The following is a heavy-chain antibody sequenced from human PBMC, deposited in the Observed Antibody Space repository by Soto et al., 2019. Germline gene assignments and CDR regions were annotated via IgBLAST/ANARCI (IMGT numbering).Heavy chain of an antibody. D-gene: IGHD3-3*01. J-gene: IGHJ4*02. CDR1: GFTFSSYG. CDR3: AKDQGDYDFWSGYYFDY. V-gene: IGHV3-30*18. Sequence: GGSLRLSCAASGFTFSSYGMHWVRQAPGKGLEWVAVISYDGSNKYYADSVKGRFTISRDNSKNTLYLQMNSLRAEDTAVYYCAKDQGDYDFWSGYYFDYWGQGTLVTV. CDR2: ISYDGSNK.